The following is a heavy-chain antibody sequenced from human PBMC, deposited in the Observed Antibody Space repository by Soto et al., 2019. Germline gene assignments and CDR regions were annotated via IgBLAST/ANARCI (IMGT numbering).Heavy chain of an antibody. CDR2: IYHSGST. V-gene: IGHV4-30-2*01. CDR3: ARILSSWSNWFDP. D-gene: IGHD6-13*01. CDR1: GGSISSGGYS. J-gene: IGHJ5*02. Sequence: SETLSLTCAVSGGSISSGGYSWSWIRQPPGKGLEWIGYIYHSGSTYYNPSLKSRVTISVDTSKNQFSLKLSSVTAADTAVYYCARILSSWSNWFDPWGQGTLVTVSS.